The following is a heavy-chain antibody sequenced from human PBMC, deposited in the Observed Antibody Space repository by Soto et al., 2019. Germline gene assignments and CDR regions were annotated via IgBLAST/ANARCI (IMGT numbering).Heavy chain of an antibody. CDR1: GGSFSGYY. V-gene: IGHV4-34*01. CDR2: INHSGST. Sequence: PSETLSLTCAVYGGSFSGYYWSWIRQPPGKGLEWIGEINHSGSTNYNPSLKSRVTISVDTSKNQFSLKLSPVTAADTAVYYCARGQYRYDDAFDIWGQGTMVTVSS. D-gene: IGHD5-12*01. J-gene: IGHJ3*02. CDR3: ARGQYRYDDAFDI.